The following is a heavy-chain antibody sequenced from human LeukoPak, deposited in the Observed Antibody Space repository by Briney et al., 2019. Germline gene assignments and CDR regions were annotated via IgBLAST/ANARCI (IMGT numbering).Heavy chain of an antibody. J-gene: IGHJ4*02. Sequence: SETLSLTCTVSGGSISSYYWSWIRQPPGKGLEWIGYIYYSGSTNYNPSLKSRVTISVDTSKNQFSLKLSSVTAADTAVYYCAREKPMVRGVLIDYWGQGTLVTVSS. CDR2: IYYSGST. CDR3: AREKPMVRGVLIDY. D-gene: IGHD3-10*01. CDR1: GGSISSYY. V-gene: IGHV4-59*01.